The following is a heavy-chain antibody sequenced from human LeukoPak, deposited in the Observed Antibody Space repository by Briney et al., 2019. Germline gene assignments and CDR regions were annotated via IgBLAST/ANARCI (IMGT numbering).Heavy chain of an antibody. D-gene: IGHD3-22*01. CDR3: ARDLSLIALTD. CDR1: GFTVSSNY. V-gene: IGHV3-48*01. J-gene: IGHJ4*02. Sequence: PGGSLRLSCAASGFTVSSNYMSWVRQAPGKGLEWVSYISSSSSTIYYADSVKGRFTISRDNSKNTVYLQMNSLRAEDTAVYYCARDLSLIALTDWGQGTLVTVSS. CDR2: ISSSSSTI.